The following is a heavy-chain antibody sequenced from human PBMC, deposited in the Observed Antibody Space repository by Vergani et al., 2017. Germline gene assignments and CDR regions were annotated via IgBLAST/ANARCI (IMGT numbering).Heavy chain of an antibody. V-gene: IGHV3-33*01. CDR3: ARDRPYFRVAADYGHYYYGMDV. D-gene: IGHD2-15*01. J-gene: IGHJ6*02. Sequence: QVQLVESGGGVVQPGRSLRLSCAASGFTFSSYGMHWVRQAPGKGLEWVAVIWYDGSNKYYADSVKGRFTISRDNSKNTLYLQMNSLRAEDTAVYYCARDRPYFRVAADYGHYYYGMDVWGQGTTVTVSS. CDR2: IWYDGSNK. CDR1: GFTFSSYG.